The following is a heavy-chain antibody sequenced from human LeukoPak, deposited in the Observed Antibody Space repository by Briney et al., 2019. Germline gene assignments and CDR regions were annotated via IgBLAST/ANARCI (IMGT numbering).Heavy chain of an antibody. CDR2: IIPIFGTA. V-gene: IGHV1-69*05. CDR1: GGTFSSYA. D-gene: IGHD1-26*01. Sequence: GASVKVSCKASGGTFSSYAISWVRQAPGQGLEWMGGIIPIFGTANYAQKFQGRVTMTRDTSTSTVYMELSSLRSEDTAVYYCARESGAGHFDYWGQGTLVTVSS. J-gene: IGHJ4*02. CDR3: ARESGAGHFDY.